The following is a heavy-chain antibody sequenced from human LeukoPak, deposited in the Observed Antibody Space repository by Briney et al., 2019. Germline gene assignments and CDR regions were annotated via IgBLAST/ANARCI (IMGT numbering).Heavy chain of an antibody. CDR1: GFTFSSYS. CDR3: ARVGDNEYYYDSSGYYYEAFDI. D-gene: IGHD3-22*01. CDR2: ISSSSSYI. V-gene: IGHV3-21*01. J-gene: IGHJ3*02. Sequence: PGGSLRLSCAASGFTFSSYSMNWVRQAPGKGLEWVSSISSSSSYIYYADSVKGRFTISRDNAKNSLYLQMNSLRAEDTAVYYCARVGDNEYYYDSSGYYYEAFDIWGQGTMVTVSS.